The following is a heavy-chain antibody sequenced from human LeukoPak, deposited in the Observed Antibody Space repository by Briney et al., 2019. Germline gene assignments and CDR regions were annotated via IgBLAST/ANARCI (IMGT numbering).Heavy chain of an antibody. CDR1: GYTLTSYD. J-gene: IGHJ4*02. V-gene: IGHV1-8*03. CDR3: ARVNYDYVWGSYRPFDY. CDR2: MNPNSGNT. D-gene: IGHD3-16*02. Sequence: ASVKVSCKASGYTLTSYDINWVRQATGQGLEWMGWMNPNSGNTGYAQKFQGRATITRNTSISTAYMELSSLRSEDTAVYYCARVNYDYVWGSYRPFDYWGQGTLVTVSS.